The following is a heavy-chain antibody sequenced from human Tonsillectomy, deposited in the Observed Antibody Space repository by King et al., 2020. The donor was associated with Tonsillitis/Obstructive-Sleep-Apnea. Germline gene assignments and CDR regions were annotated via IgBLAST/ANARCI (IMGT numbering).Heavy chain of an antibody. CDR3: ARVKEIVAKTPPSPYYYYIDV. CDR2: INTNTGNP. V-gene: IGHV7-4-1*02. CDR1: GYTFTNYT. Sequence: VQLVESGSELKKPGASVTVSCRASGYTFTNYTMNWVRQAPGQGLEWMGWINTNTGNPTYAQGFTGRFVFSLDTSVSTAYLQISSLKAEDTAVYYCARVKEIVAKTPPSPYYYYIDVWGKGNTGGVSS. D-gene: IGHD2-15*01. J-gene: IGHJ6*03.